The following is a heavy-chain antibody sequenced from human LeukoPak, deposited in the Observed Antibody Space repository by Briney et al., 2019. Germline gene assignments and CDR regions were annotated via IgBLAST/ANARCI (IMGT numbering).Heavy chain of an antibody. D-gene: IGHD1-1*01. J-gene: IGHJ4*02. CDR1: GLTFSSSG. CDR2: IWFDGSNK. Sequence: GGSLRLSCTASGLTFSSSGTHWVRQAPGKGLEWVGLIWFDGSNKYYADSVKGRFTISRDNSKNTLYLQMNSLRAEDTAVYYCARDRGTTSIDHWGQGTLVTVSS. V-gene: IGHV3-33*01. CDR3: ARDRGTTSIDH.